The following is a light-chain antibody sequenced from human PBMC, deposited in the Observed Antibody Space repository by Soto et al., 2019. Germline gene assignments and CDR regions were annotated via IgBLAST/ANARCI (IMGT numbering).Light chain of an antibody. CDR3: QQSNSFPLT. Sequence: DIQMTQSPSSVSASLGERATITCRASQGISSWLAWYQQKPGKAPNLLIHTASSMQSGVPSRFSGSGSGTDFTLTIRSLQPEDFATYYCQQSNSFPLTFGGGTKVEIK. V-gene: IGKV1-12*01. CDR2: TAS. J-gene: IGKJ4*01. CDR1: QGISSW.